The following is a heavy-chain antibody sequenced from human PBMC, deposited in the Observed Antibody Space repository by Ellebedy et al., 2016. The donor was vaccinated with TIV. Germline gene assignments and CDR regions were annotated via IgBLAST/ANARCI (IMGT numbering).Heavy chain of an antibody. J-gene: IGHJ4*02. V-gene: IGHV3-33*01. CDR2: IWADGSNK. CDR3: TTWGGGRLQNPGY. D-gene: IGHD3-10*01. Sequence: GGSLRLSCAASAFTFSNYGMQWVRQPPGKGLEWVAVIWADGSNKYYADPVKGRFTISRDDSKNTLFLQMNSLKTEDTALYFCTTWGGGRLQNPGYWGQGTLVTVSS. CDR1: AFTFSNYG.